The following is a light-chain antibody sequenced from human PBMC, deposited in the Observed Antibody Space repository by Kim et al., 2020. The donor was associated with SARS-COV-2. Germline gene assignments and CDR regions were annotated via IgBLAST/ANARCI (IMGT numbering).Light chain of an antibody. CDR1: SSDIGRYNY. V-gene: IGLV2-14*03. Sequence: QSALTQPASVSGSPGQSITISCTGTSSDIGRYNYVSWYQQHPGKVPKLMIYEVNYRPSGVSDRFSGSKSGNTASLTISGLQAEDEADYYCSSYTGSSTPWVFGGGTRLTVL. CDR2: EVN. CDR3: SSYTGSSTPWV. J-gene: IGLJ3*02.